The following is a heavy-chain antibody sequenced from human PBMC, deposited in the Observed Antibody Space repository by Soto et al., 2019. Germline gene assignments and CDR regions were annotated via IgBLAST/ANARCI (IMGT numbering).Heavy chain of an antibody. J-gene: IGHJ6*02. CDR3: VREVTAMYYYGMDV. CDR2: INPSGGST. CDR1: GYTFPSYY. D-gene: IGHD5-18*01. V-gene: IGHV1-46*01. Sequence: DSVKVSCKASGYTFPSYYMHWVRQAAAQGVEGMGIINPSGGSTSYARKVQGRVTMTRGTSTSTVYMELSSLRSEDTAVYYCVREVTAMYYYGMDVSGQGTMVTVSS.